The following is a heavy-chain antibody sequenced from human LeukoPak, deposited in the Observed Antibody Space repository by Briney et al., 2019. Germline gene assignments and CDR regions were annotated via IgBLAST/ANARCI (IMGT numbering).Heavy chain of an antibody. CDR3: ARGREVWFGELLSYSFDY. V-gene: IGHV4-59*01. Sequence: PSETLSLTCTVSGGSISSYYWSWIRQPPVKGLEWIGYIYYSGSTNYNPSLKSRVTISVDTSKNQFPLKLSSVTAADTAVYYCARGREVWFGELLSYSFDYWGQGTLVTVSS. CDR1: GGSISSYY. J-gene: IGHJ4*02. D-gene: IGHD3-10*01. CDR2: IYYSGST.